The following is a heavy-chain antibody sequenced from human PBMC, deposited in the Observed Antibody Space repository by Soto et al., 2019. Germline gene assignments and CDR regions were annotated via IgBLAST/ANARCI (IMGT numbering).Heavy chain of an antibody. Sequence: SETLSLTCPVSGGSISSDSYYWGWIRQPPGKVLEWIGSIYYSGTTYYNPSLKSRVTISVDMSKNQFSLRLSSVTAADTAVYYCARKLLGYCSTTSCYYGMDVWGQGTTVTVSS. D-gene: IGHD2-2*01. CDR2: IYYSGTT. CDR3: ARKLLGYCSTTSCYYGMDV. CDR1: GGSISSDSYY. V-gene: IGHV4-39*01. J-gene: IGHJ6*02.